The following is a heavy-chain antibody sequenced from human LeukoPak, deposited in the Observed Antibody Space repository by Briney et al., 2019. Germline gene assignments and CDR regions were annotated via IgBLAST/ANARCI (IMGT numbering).Heavy chain of an antibody. CDR2: MNPNSGNT. Sequence: ASVKVSCKASGYTFTSYDINWVRQATGQGLERMGWMNPNSGNTGYAQKFQGRVTMTRNTSISTAYMELSSLRSEGTAVYYCARVWGPLPGNNWFDPWGQGTLVTVSS. J-gene: IGHJ5*02. CDR1: GYTFTSYD. V-gene: IGHV1-8*01. CDR3: ARVWGPLPGNNWFDP. D-gene: IGHD3-16*01.